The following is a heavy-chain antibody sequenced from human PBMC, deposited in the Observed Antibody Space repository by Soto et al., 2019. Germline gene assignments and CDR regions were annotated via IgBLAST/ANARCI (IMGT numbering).Heavy chain of an antibody. CDR3: ARTPADIVVVPAANTYYYYGMDV. Sequence: TLVNPTQTLTLTCTFSGFSLSTSGMCVSWIRQPPGKALEWLALIDWDDDKYYSTSLKTRLTISKDTSKNQVVLTMTNMDPVDTATYYCARTPADIVVVPAANTYYYYGMDVWGQGTTVTVSS. D-gene: IGHD2-2*01. CDR2: IDWDDDK. V-gene: IGHV2-70*01. J-gene: IGHJ6*02. CDR1: GFSLSTSGMC.